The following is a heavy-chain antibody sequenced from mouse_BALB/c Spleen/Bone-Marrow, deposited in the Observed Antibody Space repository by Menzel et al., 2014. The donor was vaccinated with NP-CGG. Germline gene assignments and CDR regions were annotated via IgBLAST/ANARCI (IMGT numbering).Heavy chain of an antibody. V-gene: IGHV1S135*01. CDR2: NDPYSGGT. CDR3: ARLGTTAVPDY. Sequence: VQGVESGPELVKPGASVKVSCKASGYAFTNYNMYWVKQSHGKSLEWIGYNDPYSGGTNYNQKFKGKATLTVDKSSSTAYMHLNSLTSEDSAVYYCARLGTTAVPDYWGQGTTLTVSS. CDR1: GYAFTNYN. J-gene: IGHJ2*01. D-gene: IGHD1-1*01.